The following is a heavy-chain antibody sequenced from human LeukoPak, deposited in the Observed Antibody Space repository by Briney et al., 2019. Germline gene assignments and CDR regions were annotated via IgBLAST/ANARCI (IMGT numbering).Heavy chain of an antibody. CDR3: ARGRYCSADICSGGDAFDI. CDR1: GGFINNYY. J-gene: IGHJ3*02. D-gene: IGHD2-15*01. Sequence: SETLSLTCTASGGFINNYYWSWIRQPAGKGLEWIGRIYTRGSTNYNPSLKSRVTMSVDTSKNQYSLKLSSVTAADTAVYYCARGRYCSADICSGGDAFDIWGQGTMVSVSS. V-gene: IGHV4-4*07. CDR2: IYTRGST.